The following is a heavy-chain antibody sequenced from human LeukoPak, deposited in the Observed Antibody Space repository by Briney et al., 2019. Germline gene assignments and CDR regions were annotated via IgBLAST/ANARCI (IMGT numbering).Heavy chain of an antibody. D-gene: IGHD2-15*01. CDR3: AKDRVLVAATYYYGMDV. CDR2: INGEGSST. Sequence: GGSLRLSCAASGFTFSSYWMHWFRHTPGRGPVWVARINGEGSSTRFADSVKGRFTISRDNAKNTLYLQMNSLRAEDTAVYYCAKDRVLVAATYYYGMDVWGQGTTVTVSS. J-gene: IGHJ6*02. V-gene: IGHV3-74*01. CDR1: GFTFSSYW.